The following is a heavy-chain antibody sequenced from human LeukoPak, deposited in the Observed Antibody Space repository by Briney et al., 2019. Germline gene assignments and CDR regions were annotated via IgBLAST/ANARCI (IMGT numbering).Heavy chain of an antibody. D-gene: IGHD3-22*01. CDR3: AREVGISYHMDV. J-gene: IGHJ6*03. CDR2: ISGSGGST. V-gene: IGHV3-23*01. Sequence: GGTLRLSCAASGFTFSSYGMSWVRQAPGKGLEWVSAISGSGGSTYYADSVKGRFTISRDNAKNSLYLQMNSLRAEDTAVYYCAREVGISYHMDVWGKGTTVTVSS. CDR1: GFTFSSYG.